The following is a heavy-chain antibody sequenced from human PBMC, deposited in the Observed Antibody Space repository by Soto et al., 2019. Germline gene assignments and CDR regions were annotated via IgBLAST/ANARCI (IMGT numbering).Heavy chain of an antibody. Sequence: GGSLRLSCAASGFTFSSYWMIWVRQAPGKGLEWVANINQDGSEKYYVDSVKGRFTISRDNAKDSLYLQMNSLRAEDTAVYYCAREGGQSSGWYAYWGQGTLVTVSS. J-gene: IGHJ4*02. CDR2: INQDGSEK. CDR1: GFTFSSYW. CDR3: AREGGQSSGWYAY. V-gene: IGHV3-7*01. D-gene: IGHD6-19*01.